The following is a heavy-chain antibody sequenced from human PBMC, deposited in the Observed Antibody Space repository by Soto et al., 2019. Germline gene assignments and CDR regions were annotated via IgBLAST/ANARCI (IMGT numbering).Heavy chain of an antibody. V-gene: IGHV1-18*04. Sequence: QVQLVQSGAEVKQPGASVKVSCKASGYTFSNYAISWVRQAPGQGLEWMGWVKGNNGNTNYAQKFQGRVTMTKDTSASTAYMELRSLGSDDTAIYYCGRDAANWNDGVDDYFYGMDVWGQGTTVTVS. CDR3: GRDAANWNDGVDDYFYGMDV. D-gene: IGHD1-1*01. CDR1: GYTFSNYA. J-gene: IGHJ6*02. CDR2: VKGNNGNT.